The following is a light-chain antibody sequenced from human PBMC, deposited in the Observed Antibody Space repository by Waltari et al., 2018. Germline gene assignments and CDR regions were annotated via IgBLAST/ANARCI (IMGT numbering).Light chain of an antibody. CDR3: QQYYSYPLT. CDR1: QGISSY. V-gene: IGKV1-8*01. Sequence: AIRMTQSPSSFSASTGDRFTITCRASQGISSYLAWYQQKPGKAPKVLIYAASTLQSGVPSRFSGSGSGTDFTLTISCLQSEDFAIYYCQQYYSYPLTFGGGTRVEIK. CDR2: AAS. J-gene: IGKJ4*01.